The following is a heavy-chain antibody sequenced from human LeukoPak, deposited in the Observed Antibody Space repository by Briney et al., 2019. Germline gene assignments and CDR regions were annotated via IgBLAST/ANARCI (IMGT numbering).Heavy chain of an antibody. CDR2: IYHSGST. V-gene: IGHV4-39*01. CDR1: GGSISSTSYY. Sequence: PSETLSLTCNVSGGSISSTSYYWAWVRQPPGKGLEWIGTIYHSGSTYYNPSLKCRVAISVDTSKNHFSLKVNSVTAADTAVYYCARQRRYYDFIWGTYRHFDYWAQGTLVTVSS. J-gene: IGHJ4*02. CDR3: ARQRRYYDFIWGTYRHFDY. D-gene: IGHD3-16*02.